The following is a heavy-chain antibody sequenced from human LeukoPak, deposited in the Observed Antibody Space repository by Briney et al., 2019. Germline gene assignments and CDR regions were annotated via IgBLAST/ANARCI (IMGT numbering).Heavy chain of an antibody. D-gene: IGHD3-22*01. V-gene: IGHV3-21*01. CDR3: ARDTYYYDSSGSLPPYYFDY. J-gene: IGHJ4*02. CDR1: GFTFGSYS. CDR2: ISSSSSNI. Sequence: GGSLRLSCAASGFTFGSYSMNWVRQAPGRGLGGVSSISSSSSNIYYADSVKGRFTISRDNAKNSLYLQMNSLRAEDTAVYYCARDTYYYDSSGSLPPYYFDYWGQGTLVTVSS.